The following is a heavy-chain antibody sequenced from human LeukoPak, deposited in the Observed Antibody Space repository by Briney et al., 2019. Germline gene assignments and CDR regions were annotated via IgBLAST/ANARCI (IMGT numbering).Heavy chain of an antibody. CDR3: AREVAGSHRN. J-gene: IGHJ4*02. V-gene: IGHV3-21*01. CDR1: GFTFSSYS. CDR2: ISSSSSYI. D-gene: IGHD6-19*01. Sequence: GGSLRLSCAASGFTFSSYSMNRVRQAPGKGLEWVSSISSSSSYIYYADSVKGRFTISRDNAKNSLYLQMSSLRAEDTAVYYCAREVAGSHRNWGQGTLVTVSS.